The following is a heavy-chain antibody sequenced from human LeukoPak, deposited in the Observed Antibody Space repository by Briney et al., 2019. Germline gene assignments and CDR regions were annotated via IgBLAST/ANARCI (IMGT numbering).Heavy chain of an antibody. CDR3: TNIDSSGLQAT. J-gene: IGHJ5*02. V-gene: IGHV3-66*01. CDR1: GFTVSSNY. D-gene: IGHD3-22*01. Sequence: GGSLRLSCAASGFTVSSNYMTWVRQAPGEGLEWVSLIYGGSTNYADSVRGRFTISRDNSKNTLYLQMNSLRAEDTAVYYCTNIDSSGLQATWGQGTLVTVSS. CDR2: IYGGST.